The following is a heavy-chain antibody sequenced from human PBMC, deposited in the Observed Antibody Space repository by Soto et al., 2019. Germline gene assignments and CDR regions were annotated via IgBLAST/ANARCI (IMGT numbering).Heavy chain of an antibody. CDR2: IYYSGST. J-gene: IGHJ4*02. CDR3: ARDGCSSTSCYLD. CDR1: GGSISSGGYY. Sequence: QVQLQESGPGLVKPSQTLSLTCTVSGGSISSGGYYWSWIRQHPGKGLEWIGYIYYSGSTYYNPSPKSRVTRSVDTSKNQFSLKLSSVTAADTAVYYCARDGCSSTSCYLDWGQGTLVTVSS. D-gene: IGHD2-2*01. V-gene: IGHV4-31*03.